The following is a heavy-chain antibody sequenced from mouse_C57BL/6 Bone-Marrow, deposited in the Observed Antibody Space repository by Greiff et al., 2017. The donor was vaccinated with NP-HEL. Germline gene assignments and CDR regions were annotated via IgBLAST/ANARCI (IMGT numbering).Heavy chain of an antibody. CDR2: IPPNSGST. J-gene: IGHJ2*01. V-gene: IGHV1-64*01. CDR1: GYTFTSYW. CDR3: ARGYYGNYRDY. D-gene: IGHD2-1*01. Sequence: QVQLQQPGAELVKPGASVKLSCKASGYTFTSYWMHWVKQRPGQGLEWIGMIPPNSGSTNYNEKFKSKATLTVDKSSSTAYMQLNSLTSEDSAVYYCARGYYGNYRDYWGQGTTLTVSS.